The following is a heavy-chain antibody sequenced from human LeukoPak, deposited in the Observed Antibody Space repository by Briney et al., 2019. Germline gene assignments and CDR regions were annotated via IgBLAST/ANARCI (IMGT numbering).Heavy chain of an antibody. J-gene: IGHJ4*02. V-gene: IGHV3-30*04. D-gene: IGHD6-13*01. CDR1: GFTFSSYA. Sequence: GGSLRLSCAASGFTFSSYAMHWVRQAPGKGLEWVAAISYDGNNKYYGDSVKGRFTISRDNSKKTLYLQMNSLRAEDTAVYYCARALSSSWYYDYWGQGTLVTVSS. CDR2: ISYDGNNK. CDR3: ARALSSSWYYDY.